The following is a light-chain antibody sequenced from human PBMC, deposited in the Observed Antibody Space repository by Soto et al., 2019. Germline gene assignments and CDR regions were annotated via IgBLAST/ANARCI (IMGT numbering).Light chain of an antibody. Sequence: QLVLTQPPSASGAPGQTVTISCSGRSSNIGSNYVYWYQQLPETAPRLLLYRADQRPSGIPDRFSGSKSGTSASLAISGLRSEDEADYYCAAWDDTLRGLVFGGGTKLTVL. CDR1: SSNIGSNY. V-gene: IGLV1-47*01. CDR3: AAWDDTLRGLV. J-gene: IGLJ2*01. CDR2: RAD.